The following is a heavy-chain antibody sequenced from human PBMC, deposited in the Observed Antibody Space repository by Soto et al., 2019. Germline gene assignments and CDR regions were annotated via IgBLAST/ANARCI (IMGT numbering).Heavy chain of an antibody. CDR1: GFTFSSYG. V-gene: IGHV3-33*01. J-gene: IGHJ1*01. CDR3: ARDQYYYDSSGLQH. CDR2: IWYDGSNK. D-gene: IGHD3-22*01. Sequence: GGSLRLSCAASGFTFSSYGMHWVRQAPGKGLEWVAVIWYDGSNKYYADSVKGRFTISRDNSKNTLYLQMNSLRAEDTAVYYCARDQYYYDSSGLQHWGQGTLVTVS.